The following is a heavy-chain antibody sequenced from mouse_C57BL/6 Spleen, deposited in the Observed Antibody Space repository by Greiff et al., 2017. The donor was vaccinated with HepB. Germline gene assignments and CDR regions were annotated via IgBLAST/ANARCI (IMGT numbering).Heavy chain of an antibody. J-gene: IGHJ4*01. D-gene: IGHD1-1*01. CDR1: GYTFTSYW. V-gene: IGHV1-64*01. CDR3: AITTVVATPMDY. CDR2: IHPNSGST. Sequence: QVHVKQSGAELVKPGASVKLSCKASGYTFTSYWMHWVKQRPGQGLEWIGMIHPNSGSTNYNEKFKSKATLTVDKSSSTAYMQLSSLTSEDSAVYYCAITTVVATPMDYWGQRTSVTVSS.